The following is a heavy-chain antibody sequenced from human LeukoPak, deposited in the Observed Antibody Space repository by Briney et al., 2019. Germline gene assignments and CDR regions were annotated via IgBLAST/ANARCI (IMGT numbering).Heavy chain of an antibody. Sequence: PSETLSLTCTVSGGSISSYYWSWIRQPSGKGLEWIGYIYYSGSTNYNPSLKSRVTISVDTSKNQFSLKLTSVTTADTAVYYCARAAHWEQPDYWGQGTLVTVSS. J-gene: IGHJ4*02. CDR1: GGSISSYY. V-gene: IGHV4-59*01. D-gene: IGHD1/OR15-1a*01. CDR2: IYYSGST. CDR3: ARAAHWEQPDY.